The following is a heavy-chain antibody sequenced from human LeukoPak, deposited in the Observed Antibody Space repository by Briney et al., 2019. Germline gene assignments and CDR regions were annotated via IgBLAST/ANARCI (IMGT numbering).Heavy chain of an antibody. Sequence: KASETLSLTCTVSGGSISSSYWSWIRQPPGKGLEWIGYMSYSGSTNYNPSLKSRVTISVDTSKNQFSLKLSSVTAADTAVYYCARRYFVVRRFDYWGQGTLVTVSS. CDR2: MSYSGST. V-gene: IGHV4-59*12. CDR3: ARRYFVVRRFDY. D-gene: IGHD3-9*01. CDR1: GGSISSSY. J-gene: IGHJ4*02.